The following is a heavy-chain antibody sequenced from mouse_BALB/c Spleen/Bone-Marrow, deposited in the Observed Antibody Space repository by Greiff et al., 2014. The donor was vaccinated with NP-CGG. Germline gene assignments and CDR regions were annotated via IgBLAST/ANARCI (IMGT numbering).Heavy chain of an antibody. CDR1: GYTFTDYN. CDR3: ARGAAYGYYLGLAY. V-gene: IGHV1S29*02. J-gene: IGHJ3*01. CDR2: IYPYNGGT. Sequence: EVQLQQSGPELVKPGASVKISCKASGYTFTDYNMHWVKQSHGKSLEWIGYIYPYNGGTVYKQKFKSKATLTVDNPSSTANMELRSLTSEDSAVYYCARGAAYGYYLGLAYWGQGTLVTVSA. D-gene: IGHD2-3*01.